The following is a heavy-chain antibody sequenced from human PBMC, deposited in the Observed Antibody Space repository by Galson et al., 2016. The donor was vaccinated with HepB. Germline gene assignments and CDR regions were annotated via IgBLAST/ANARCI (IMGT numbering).Heavy chain of an antibody. D-gene: IGHD3-16*01. CDR3: AREVSMGDGHYFDH. Sequence: SLRLSCAASGFSFSDYFISWIRQAPGKGLEWVSYTSTSAGTIYYADSVRGRFTASRDNAKNTLFLQMNSLRPEDAAVYYCAREVSMGDGHYFDHWGQGTLVTVSS. CDR1: GFSFSDYF. CDR2: TSTSAGTI. V-gene: IGHV3-11*01. J-gene: IGHJ4*02.